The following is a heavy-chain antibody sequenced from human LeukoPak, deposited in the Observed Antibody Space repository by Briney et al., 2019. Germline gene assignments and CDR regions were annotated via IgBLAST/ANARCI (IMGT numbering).Heavy chain of an antibody. CDR2: INPNSGGT. D-gene: IGHD2-8*01. CDR3: ARDSGYRTNGVCYEWDY. CDR1: GYTFTGYY. J-gene: IGHJ4*02. Sequence: ASVKVSCKASGYTFTGYYMHWVRQAPGQGVEWMGWINPNSGGTNYAQKFQGRVTMTRDTSISTAYMELSRLRSDDTAVYYCARDSGYRTNGVCYEWDYWGQGTLVTVSS. V-gene: IGHV1-2*02.